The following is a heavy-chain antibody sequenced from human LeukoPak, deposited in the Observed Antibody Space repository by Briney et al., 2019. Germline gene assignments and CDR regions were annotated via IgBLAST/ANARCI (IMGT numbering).Heavy chain of an antibody. D-gene: IGHD3-22*01. V-gene: IGHV3-30*02. CDR1: GFTFSSYG. Sequence: GGSLRLSCAASGFTFSSYGMHWVRQAPGKGLEWVAFIRYDGSNKYYADSVKGRFTISRDNSKNTLYLQMNSLRAEDTALYYCAKQTRYDSPAGGRGFDYWGQGTLVTVPS. CDR3: AKQTRYDSPAGGRGFDY. CDR2: IRYDGSNK. J-gene: IGHJ4*02.